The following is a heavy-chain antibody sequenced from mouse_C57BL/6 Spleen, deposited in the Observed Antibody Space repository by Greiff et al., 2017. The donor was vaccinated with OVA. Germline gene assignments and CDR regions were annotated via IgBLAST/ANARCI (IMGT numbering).Heavy chain of an antibody. CDR2: IDPNSGGT. CDR3: ARGVYDYGRGYYFDY. J-gene: IGHJ2*01. D-gene: IGHD2-4*01. V-gene: IGHV1-72*01. CDR1: GYTFTSYW. Sequence: QVQLQQPGAELVKPGASVTLSCKASGYTFTSYWMHWVKQRPGRGLEWIGRIDPNSGGTKYNEKFKSKATLTVDKPSSTAYMQRSSLTSEDSAVYYCARGVYDYGRGYYFDYWGQGTTLTVSS.